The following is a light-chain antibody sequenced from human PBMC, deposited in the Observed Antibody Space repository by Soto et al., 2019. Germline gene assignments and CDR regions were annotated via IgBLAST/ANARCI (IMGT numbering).Light chain of an antibody. CDR3: QSYENSRTGFYV. J-gene: IGLJ1*01. Sequence: QSVLTQPPSVSGAPGQRVTISCSGSSSVIGAGFDVHWYQHLPGTAPKLLIYGNTNRPSGVPGRFSGSKSGTSASLVISGLQAEDEADYYCQSYENSRTGFYVFGTGTKVTVL. CDR2: GNT. V-gene: IGLV1-40*01. CDR1: SSVIGAGFD.